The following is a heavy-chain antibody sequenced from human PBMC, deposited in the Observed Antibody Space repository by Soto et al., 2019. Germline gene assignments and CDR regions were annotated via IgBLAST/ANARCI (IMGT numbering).Heavy chain of an antibody. CDR3: ARQEGSPTTFDY. D-gene: IGHD1-1*01. Sequence: SETLSLTCTVSGGSISSSSYYWGWIRQPPGKGLEWIGSIYYSGSTYYNPSLKSRVTISVDTSKNQFSLKLSSVTATDTAVYYCARQEGSPTTFDYWGQGTLVTVSS. J-gene: IGHJ4*02. CDR2: IYYSGST. V-gene: IGHV4-39*01. CDR1: GGSISSSSYY.